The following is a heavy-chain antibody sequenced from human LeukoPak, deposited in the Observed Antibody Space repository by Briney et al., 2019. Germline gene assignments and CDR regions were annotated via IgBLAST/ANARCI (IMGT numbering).Heavy chain of an antibody. CDR3: ARDDCRSASCYGGH. V-gene: IGHV4-34*01. CDR2: INHSGST. J-gene: IGHJ4*02. D-gene: IGHD2-2*01. CDR1: GGSFSGYY. Sequence: SETLSLTCAVYGGSFSGYYWSWIRQPPGKGLEWIGEINHSGSTNYNPSLKSRVTISVDTPKNQFSLKLSSVTAADTAVYYCARDDCRSASCYGGHWGQGTLVTVSS.